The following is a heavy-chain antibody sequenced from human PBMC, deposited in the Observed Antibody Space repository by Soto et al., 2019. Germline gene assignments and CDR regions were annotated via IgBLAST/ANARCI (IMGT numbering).Heavy chain of an antibody. D-gene: IGHD6-6*01. V-gene: IGHV4-34*01. CDR2: INHSGST. J-gene: IGHJ6*02. CDR3: ARGPVRVNFVDQNGMDV. Sequence: PSETLSLTCAVSGGSLSAYYWSWIRQSPGKGLEWIGKINHSGSTNYKSSLKSRVTIAVDTSKNQFSLKLICVTAADTAIYYCARGPVRVNFVDQNGMDVWGQGTTVTVSS. CDR1: GGSLSAYY.